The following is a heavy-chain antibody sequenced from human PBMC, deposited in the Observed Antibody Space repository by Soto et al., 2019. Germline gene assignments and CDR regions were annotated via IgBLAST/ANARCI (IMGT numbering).Heavy chain of an antibody. Sequence: ASVKVSCKASGYTFTDYYVHWVRQAPGQGLEWMGWINPNSGGTKSAQKFQGRVTMTRDTSISTAYMELSRLRSDDTAVYYCARRQGDYYDRSGYHYYFDYWGQGTLVTVSS. J-gene: IGHJ4*02. CDR2: INPNSGGT. D-gene: IGHD3-22*01. CDR3: ARRQGDYYDRSGYHYYFDY. V-gene: IGHV1-2*02. CDR1: GYTFTDYY.